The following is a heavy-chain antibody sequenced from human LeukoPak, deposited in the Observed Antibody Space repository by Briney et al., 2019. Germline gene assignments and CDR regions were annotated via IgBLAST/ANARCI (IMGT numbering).Heavy chain of an antibody. CDR3: ARGLSRELRNMGY. J-gene: IGHJ4*02. CDR2: INPNSGAT. D-gene: IGHD1-7*01. CDR1: GYTFTGYY. V-gene: IGHV1-2*02. Sequence: ASVKVSCKASGYTFTGYYMHWVRQAPGQGPEWMGWINPNSGATNYAQKFQGRVTMTRDMSIITTYMELSRLRSDDTAVYYCARGLSRELRNMGYWGQGTLVTVSP.